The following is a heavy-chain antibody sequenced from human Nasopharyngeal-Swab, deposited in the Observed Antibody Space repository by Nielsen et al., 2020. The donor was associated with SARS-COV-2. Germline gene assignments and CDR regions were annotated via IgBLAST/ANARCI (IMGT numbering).Heavy chain of an antibody. CDR1: GFTFRSYA. J-gene: IGHJ2*01. Sequence: GESLKISCEASGFTFRSYAMSWVRQAPGKGLEWVSGISGSDGSTFYADSVKGRFTISRDNSKSTLYLQMNSLRAEDTALYYCAKDLSSSSLLYLDLWGCGTLVTISS. V-gene: IGHV3-23*01. CDR2: ISGSDGST. CDR3: AKDLSSSSLLYLDL. D-gene: IGHD6-13*01.